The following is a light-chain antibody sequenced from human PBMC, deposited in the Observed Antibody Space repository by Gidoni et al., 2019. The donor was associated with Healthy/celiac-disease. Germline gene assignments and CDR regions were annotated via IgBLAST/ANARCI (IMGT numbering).Light chain of an antibody. V-gene: IGKV3-11*01. CDR1: QSVSSY. J-gene: IGKJ5*01. Sequence: EIVLTQSPATLSLSPGESATLSCRASQSVSSYLAWYQQKPGQAPRLLIYDASNRATGSPARFSGSGSGTDFTLTISSLEPEDFAVYYCQQRSNWPPAITFGQXTRLEIK. CDR3: QQRSNWPPAIT. CDR2: DAS.